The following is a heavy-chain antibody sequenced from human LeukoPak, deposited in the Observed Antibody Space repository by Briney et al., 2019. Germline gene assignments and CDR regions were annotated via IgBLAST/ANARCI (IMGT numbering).Heavy chain of an antibody. CDR2: INPSGGST. CDR1: GYTFTSYY. D-gene: IGHD5-12*01. CDR3: ASQGGYSGYDPGDGWFDP. V-gene: IGHV1-46*01. J-gene: IGHJ5*02. Sequence: ASVKVSCKASGYTFTSYYMHWVRQAPGQGLEWMGIINPSGGSTSYAQKFQGRVTMTRDTSTSTVYMELSSLRSEDTAVYYCASQGGYSGYDPGDGWFDPWGQGTLVTVSS.